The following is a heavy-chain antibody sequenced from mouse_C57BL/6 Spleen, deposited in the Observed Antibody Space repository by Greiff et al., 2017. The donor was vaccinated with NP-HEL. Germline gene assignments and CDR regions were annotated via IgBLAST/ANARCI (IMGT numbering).Heavy chain of an antibody. CDR3: ARNTADGSSDGGYFDV. J-gene: IGHJ1*03. V-gene: IGHV2-2*01. Sequence: VQVVESGPGLVQPSQSLSITCTVSGFSLTSYGVHWVRQSPGKGLEWLGVIWSGGSTAYNEAFISSLSISTDNPKSQAFFNKNSLQADDTAIYYCARNTADGSSDGGYFDVWGTGTTVTVSS. CDR2: IWSGGST. CDR1: GFSLTSYG. D-gene: IGHD1-1*01.